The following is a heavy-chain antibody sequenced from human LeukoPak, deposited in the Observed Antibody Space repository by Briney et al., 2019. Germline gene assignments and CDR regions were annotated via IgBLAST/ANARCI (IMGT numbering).Heavy chain of an antibody. CDR3: AREGTAARVMDY. Sequence: PSETLSLTCNVSGGSLSSYYWSWIRQPAGKGLEWIGRMHTSGNTNQNPPLKSRVTMSVDTSKNQFSLNVSSVTAADTALYYCAREGTAARVMDYWGQGTLVTVSS. D-gene: IGHD6-6*01. J-gene: IGHJ4*02. CDR2: MHTSGNT. V-gene: IGHV4-4*07. CDR1: GGSLSSYY.